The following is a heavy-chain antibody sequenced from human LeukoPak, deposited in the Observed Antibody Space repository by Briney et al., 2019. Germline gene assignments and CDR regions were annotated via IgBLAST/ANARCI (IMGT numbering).Heavy chain of an antibody. J-gene: IGHJ5*02. V-gene: IGHV1-8*01. Sequence: ASVKVSCKASGYTLTNYDINWVRQATGQGLEWMGWMKPKSGETGYAEKFQGRATMTRDTSINTVYMELSSLTSEDTAVYYCARDYGGNSGWFDPWGQGTLVTVSS. CDR1: GYTLTNYD. D-gene: IGHD4-23*01. CDR2: MKPKSGET. CDR3: ARDYGGNSGWFDP.